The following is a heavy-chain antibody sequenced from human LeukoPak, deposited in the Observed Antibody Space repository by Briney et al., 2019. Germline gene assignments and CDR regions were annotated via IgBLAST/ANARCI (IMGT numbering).Heavy chain of an antibody. CDR2: ISGSGGST. J-gene: IGHJ4*02. Sequence: GGSLRLSCAASGFTFSSYGMSWVRKAPGKGLEWVSAISGSGGSTYYADSVKGRFTISRDNSKNTLYLQMNSLRAEDAAVYYCAKDPLRTVVTAYFDYWGQGTLVTVSS. CDR3: AKDPLRTVVTAYFDY. V-gene: IGHV3-23*01. CDR1: GFTFSSYG. D-gene: IGHD4-23*01.